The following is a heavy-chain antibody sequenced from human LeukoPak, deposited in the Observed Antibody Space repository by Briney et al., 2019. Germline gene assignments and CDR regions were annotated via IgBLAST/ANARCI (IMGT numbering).Heavy chain of an antibody. Sequence: GGSLRLSCAASGFTFSSYEMNWVRQAPGKGLEWVSYISSSGSTIYYADSVKGRFTISRDNAKNSLYLQMNSLRDEDTAMYFCASDSDYPFDYWGQGTLVTVSS. D-gene: IGHD3-10*01. CDR3: ASDSDYPFDY. CDR2: ISSSGSTI. CDR1: GFTFSSYE. V-gene: IGHV3-48*03. J-gene: IGHJ4*02.